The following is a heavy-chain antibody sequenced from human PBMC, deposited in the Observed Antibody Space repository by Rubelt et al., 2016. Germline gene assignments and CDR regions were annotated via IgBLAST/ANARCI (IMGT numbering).Heavy chain of an antibody. Sequence: EVQLAESGGGLVQPGGSLRLSCAASGFTFSSFWMSWVRQAPGKGLEWVANVKPDGSETYYGDSVKGRFPSSRDNAKNTLYLQMNSRRAEDTAVYYCARDRGIDYGGNLVDYWGQGTLVTVSS. CDR1: GFTFSSFW. D-gene: IGHD4-23*01. CDR2: VKPDGSET. CDR3: ARDRGIDYGGNLVDY. J-gene: IGHJ4*02. V-gene: IGHV3-7*01.